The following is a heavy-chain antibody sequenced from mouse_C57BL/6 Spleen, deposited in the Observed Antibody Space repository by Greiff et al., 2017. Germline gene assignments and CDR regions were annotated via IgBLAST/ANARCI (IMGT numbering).Heavy chain of an antibody. D-gene: IGHD2-4*01. CDR3: TRCYYDPSGFAY. J-gene: IGHJ3*01. V-gene: IGHV1-26*01. Sequence: EVQLQQSGPELVKPGASVKISCKASGYTFTDYYMNWVKQSHGKSLEWIGDINPNNGGTSYNQKFKGKATLTVDKSSSTAYMELRSLTSEDSAVYYCTRCYYDPSGFAYWGQGTLVTVSA. CDR2: INPNNGGT. CDR1: GYTFTDYY.